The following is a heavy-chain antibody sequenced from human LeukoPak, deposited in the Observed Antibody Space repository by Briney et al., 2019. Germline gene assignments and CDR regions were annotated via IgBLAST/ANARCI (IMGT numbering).Heavy chain of an antibody. V-gene: IGHV4-34*01. CDR3: ARGHTYGSWFDP. Sequence: SETLSLTFSVYGGSFSGYYWSWIRQPPGKGLEWIGEINHSGSTNHNPSLKSRVPISVDTSKNQFSLKLSSVTAADTAVYYCARGHTYGSWFDPWAQGTLVSVPS. J-gene: IGHJ5*02. CDR2: INHSGST. CDR1: GGSFSGYY. D-gene: IGHD2-8*01.